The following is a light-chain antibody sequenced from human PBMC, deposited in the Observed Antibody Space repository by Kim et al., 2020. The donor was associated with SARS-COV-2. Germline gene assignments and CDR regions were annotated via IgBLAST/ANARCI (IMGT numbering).Light chain of an antibody. CDR3: QWYNSAPLT. Sequence: ESVEDRATITCRASQGISNYLAWYQQKPGKVPKLLIYAASTLQSGVPSRFSGSGSGTDFTLTISSLQPEDVATYYCQWYNSAPLTFGGGTKVDIK. CDR2: AAS. V-gene: IGKV1-27*01. CDR1: QGISNY. J-gene: IGKJ4*01.